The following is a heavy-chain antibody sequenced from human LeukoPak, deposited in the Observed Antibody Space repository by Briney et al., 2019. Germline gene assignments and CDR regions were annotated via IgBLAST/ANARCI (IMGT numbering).Heavy chain of an antibody. V-gene: IGHV1-2*02. Sequence: ASVKVSCKTSGYSFTDYYMHWVRQAPGQGLEWMGWINPNSGGTSSAQKFQGRVAMTRDTSITTVYMGVSWLTSDDTAIYYCARADRLHGGPYLIGPWGQGTLVTVSS. CDR1: GYSFTDYY. J-gene: IGHJ5*02. D-gene: IGHD2-21*01. CDR3: ARADRLHGGPYLIGP. CDR2: INPNSGGT.